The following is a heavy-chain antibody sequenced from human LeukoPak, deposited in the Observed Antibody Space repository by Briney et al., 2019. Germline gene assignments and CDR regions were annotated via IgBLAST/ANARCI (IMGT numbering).Heavy chain of an antibody. CDR1: GGSISPYY. D-gene: IGHD1-1*01. J-gene: IGHJ4*02. Sequence: SETLSLTCTVSGGSISPYYWSWIRQPPGKGLEWIGDISHTGATTNYNPSLKSRVTISVDRSKNQFSLKLNSVTAADTAVYYCARVGDWNDLVYWGQGTLVTVSS. CDR3: ARVGDWNDLVY. V-gene: IGHV4-59*01. CDR2: ISHTGATT.